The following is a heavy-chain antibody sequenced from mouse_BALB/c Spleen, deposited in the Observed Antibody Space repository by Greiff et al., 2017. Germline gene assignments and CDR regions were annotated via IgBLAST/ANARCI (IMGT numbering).Heavy chain of an antibody. Sequence: VQLQQSGAELVRSGASVKLSCTASGFYIKDYYMHWVKQRPEQGLEWIGWIDPENGDTEYAPKFQGKATMTADTSSNTAYLQLSSLTSEDTAVYYCNAYDFHFDYWGQGTTLTVSS. CDR1: GFYIKDYY. J-gene: IGHJ2*01. CDR2: IDPENGDT. CDR3: NAYDFHFDY. D-gene: IGHD2-4*01. V-gene: IGHV14-4*02.